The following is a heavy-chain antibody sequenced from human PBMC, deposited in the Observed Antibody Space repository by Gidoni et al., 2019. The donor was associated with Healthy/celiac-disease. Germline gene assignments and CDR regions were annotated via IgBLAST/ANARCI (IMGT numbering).Heavy chain of an antibody. CDR3: ARAPLGYCSGGSCYPNYYYYYGMDV. J-gene: IGHJ6*02. CDR2: IIPIFGTA. V-gene: IGHV1-69*01. Sequence: QVQLVQSGAEVKKPGSSVKVSCKASGGTFSSYAISWVRQAPGQGLEWMGGIIPIFGTANYAQKFQGRVTITADESTSTAYMELSSLRSEDTAVYYCARAPLGYCSGGSCYPNYYYYYGMDVWGQGTTVTVSS. CDR1: GGTFSSYA. D-gene: IGHD2-15*01.